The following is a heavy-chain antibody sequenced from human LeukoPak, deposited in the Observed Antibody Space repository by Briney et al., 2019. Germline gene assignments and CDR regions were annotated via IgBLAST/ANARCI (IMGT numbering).Heavy chain of an antibody. CDR2: IYTSGST. D-gene: IGHD3-3*01. J-gene: IGHJ6*02. CDR1: GGSISSYY. CDR3: ARDTHYSDFWSGYSSEYCYYGMDV. Sequence: SETLSLTCTVSGGSISSYYWSWIRQPAGKGLEWIGRIYTSGSTNYNPSLKSRVTMSVDTSKNQFSLKLSSVTAADTAVYYCARDTHYSDFWSGYSSEYCYYGMDVWGQGTTVTVSS. V-gene: IGHV4-4*07.